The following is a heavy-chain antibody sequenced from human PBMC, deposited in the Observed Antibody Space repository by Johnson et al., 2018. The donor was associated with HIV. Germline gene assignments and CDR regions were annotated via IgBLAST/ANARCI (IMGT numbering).Heavy chain of an antibody. CDR3: ARGERFGGTQEAFDI. V-gene: IGHV3-9*01. D-gene: IGHD3-10*01. Sequence: ASGFTFDDYAMHWVRQAPGKGLEWVSGISWNSGSIGYADSVKGRLTIYRENAKNSLYLQMTSLRAGDTAVYYCARGERFGGTQEAFDIWGQGTMVTVAS. CDR2: ISWNSGSI. J-gene: IGHJ3*02. CDR1: GFTFDDYA.